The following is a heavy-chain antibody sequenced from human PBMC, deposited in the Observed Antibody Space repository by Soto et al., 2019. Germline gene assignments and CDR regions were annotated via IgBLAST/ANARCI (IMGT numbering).Heavy chain of an antibody. CDR2: IRSTGTNI. CDR1: GFPLSNFE. CDR3: AAGCCGHDPSYFDY. D-gene: IGHD5-12*01. J-gene: IGHJ4*02. V-gene: IGHV3-48*03. Sequence: GGSLRLSCVASGFPLSNFEMSWVRQAPGKGLEWVSSIRSTGTNIFYADSVKGRFTISRDNAKNSLYLHMNSLRAEDTALYYCAAGCCGHDPSYFDYWGQGTLVTVSS.